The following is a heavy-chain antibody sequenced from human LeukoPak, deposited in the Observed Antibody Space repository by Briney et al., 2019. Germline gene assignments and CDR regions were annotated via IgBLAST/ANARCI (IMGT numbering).Heavy chain of an antibody. D-gene: IGHD2-8*01. J-gene: IGHJ4*02. CDR2: IYYSGST. V-gene: IGHV4-59*12. Sequence: SETLSLTCAVYGGSFSGYYWSWIRQPPGKGLEWIGYIYYSGSTNYNPSLKSRVTISVDTSKNQFSLKLSSVTAADTAVYYCAREDGLGFDYWGQGTLVTVSS. CDR1: GGSFSGYY. CDR3: AREDGLGFDY.